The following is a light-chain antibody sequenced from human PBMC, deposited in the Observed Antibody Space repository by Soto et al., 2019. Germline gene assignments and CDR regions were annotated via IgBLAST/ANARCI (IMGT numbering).Light chain of an antibody. CDR3: GSYTYSSTPYV. V-gene: IGLV2-14*01. CDR1: SSDVGGYNY. CDR2: EVS. Sequence: QSVLTQPASVSGSPGQSITISCTGTSSDVGGYNYVSWYQQHPGKAPKLMIYEVSNRPSGVSNRFSGSKSGNTASLTISGLQAEDEADYYCGSYTYSSTPYVFGTGTKLTV. J-gene: IGLJ1*01.